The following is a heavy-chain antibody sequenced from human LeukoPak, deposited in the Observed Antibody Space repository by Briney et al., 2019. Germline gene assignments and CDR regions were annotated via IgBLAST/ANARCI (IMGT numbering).Heavy chain of an antibody. CDR1: GGSISSYY. CDR3: ARRSGSGSRDAFDI. V-gene: IGHV4-59*08. Sequence: TSETLSLTCTVSGGSISSYYWSWIRQPTGKGLEWIGYIYYSGSTNYNPSLKSRVTISIDSSKNQFSLKLISMTAADTAVYFCARRSGSGSRDAFDIWGRGTMVTVSS. J-gene: IGHJ3*02. CDR2: IYYSGST. D-gene: IGHD3-10*01.